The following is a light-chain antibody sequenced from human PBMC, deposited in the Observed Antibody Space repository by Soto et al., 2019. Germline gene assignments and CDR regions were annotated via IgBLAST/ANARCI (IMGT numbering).Light chain of an antibody. V-gene: IGLV2-23*02. J-gene: IGLJ3*02. Sequence: QSVLTQPASVSGSLGQSITISCSGSGSDVGNYKLVSWYQQQPGKAPKLIIYEVNKAPSGVSNRFSGSKSGNTASLTISGLQPHDESHYYCCSYAGSSIWVFGGGTKLTVL. CDR2: EVN. CDR1: GSDVGNYKL. CDR3: CSYAGSSIWV.